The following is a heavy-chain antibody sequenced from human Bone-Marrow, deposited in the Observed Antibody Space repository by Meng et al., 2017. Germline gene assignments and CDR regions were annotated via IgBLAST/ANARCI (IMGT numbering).Heavy chain of an antibody. D-gene: IGHD3-10*01. V-gene: IGHV3-33*06. CDR2: IWYDGSNK. CDR1: GFTFSSYG. Sequence: GESLKISCAASGFTFSSYGMHWVRQAPGKGLEWVAVIWYDGSNKYYADSVKGRFTISRDNSKNTLYLQMNSLRAEDTAVYYCAKYPVRITMVRGPNGYYFDYWGQGTLVTVSS. CDR3: AKYPVRITMVRGPNGYYFDY. J-gene: IGHJ4*02.